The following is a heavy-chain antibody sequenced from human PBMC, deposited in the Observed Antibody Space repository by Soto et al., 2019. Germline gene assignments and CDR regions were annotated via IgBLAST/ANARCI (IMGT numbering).Heavy chain of an antibody. J-gene: IGHJ6*02. CDR2: ISYDGSNK. CDR1: GFTFSSYG. CDR3: AKDRQLVLKYYYGMDV. Sequence: GGSLRLSCAASGFTFSSYGMHWVRQAPGKGLEWVAVISYDGSNKYYADSVKGRFTISRDNSKNTLYLQMNSLRAEDTAVYYCAKDRQLVLKYYYGMDVWGQGTTVTVSS. D-gene: IGHD6-6*01. V-gene: IGHV3-30*18.